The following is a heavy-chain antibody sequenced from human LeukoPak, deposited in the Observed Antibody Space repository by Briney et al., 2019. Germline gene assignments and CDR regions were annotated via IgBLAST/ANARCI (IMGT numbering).Heavy chain of an antibody. CDR2: IYSGGST. V-gene: IGHV3-53*01. CDR3: ARLVATIGLDY. Sequence: GGSLRLSCAASGFTVSSNYMSWVRQAPGTGLEWVSVIYSGGSTYYADSVKGRFTISRDNSKNTLYLQMNSLRAEDTAVYYCARLVATIGLDYWGQGTLVTVSS. D-gene: IGHD5-12*01. J-gene: IGHJ4*02. CDR1: GFTVSSNY.